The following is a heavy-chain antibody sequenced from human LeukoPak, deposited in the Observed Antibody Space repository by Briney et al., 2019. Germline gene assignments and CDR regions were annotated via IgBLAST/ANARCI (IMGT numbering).Heavy chain of an antibody. CDR2: ISWNSGSI. J-gene: IGHJ5*02. Sequence: GGSLRLSCAASGFTFDDYAMPWVRQAPGKGLEWVSGISWNSGSIGYADSVKGRLTISRDNAKNSLYLQMNSLRAEDTALYYCAKDRGKYSSGWYNWFDPWGQGTLVTVSS. D-gene: IGHD6-19*01. CDR1: GFTFDDYA. CDR3: AKDRGKYSSGWYNWFDP. V-gene: IGHV3-9*01.